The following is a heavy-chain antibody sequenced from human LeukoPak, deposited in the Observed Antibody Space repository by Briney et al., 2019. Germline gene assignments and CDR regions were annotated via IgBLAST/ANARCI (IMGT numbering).Heavy chain of an antibody. CDR1: GFTFSNAW. V-gene: IGHV4-59*01. CDR3: ARGSRELYYFDY. CDR2: IYYSGST. D-gene: IGHD1-7*01. J-gene: IGHJ4*02. Sequence: GSLRLSCAASGFTFSNAWMSWVRQAPGKGLEWIGYIYYSGSTKYNPSLKSRVTISVDASKTQFSLKLNSVTAADTAVYYCARGSRELYYFDYWGQGTLVTVSS.